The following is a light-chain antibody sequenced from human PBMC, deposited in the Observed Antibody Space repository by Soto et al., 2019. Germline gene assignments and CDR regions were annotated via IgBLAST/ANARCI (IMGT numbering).Light chain of an antibody. CDR2: EAA. Sequence: DIQMTQSPSTLSASVGDRVTITCRASQSTSTWLAWYQQRPGKTPKLLISEAAKLESGVPPRFSGSGSGTEFTLTISSLQPDDFAPYYCQQYITSPYAFGQGTKVEIK. J-gene: IGKJ1*01. CDR1: QSTSTW. V-gene: IGKV1-5*03. CDR3: QQYITSPYA.